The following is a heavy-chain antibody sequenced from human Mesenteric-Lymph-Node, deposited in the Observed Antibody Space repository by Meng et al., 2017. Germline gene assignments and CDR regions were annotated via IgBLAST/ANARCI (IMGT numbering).Heavy chain of an antibody. D-gene: IGHD5-24*01. V-gene: IGHV3-23*01. CDR2: IIGSGGTT. Sequence: GESLKISCAASGFTFNTYAMSWVRQAPAKGLEWLSSIIGSGGTTYYSDSVKGRFTISRDNSKNTLYLEMDSLRAEDTAVYYCAKPLLTSTINYYFDNWGQGTLVTVS. CDR3: AKPLLTSTINYYFDN. J-gene: IGHJ4*02. CDR1: GFTFNTYA.